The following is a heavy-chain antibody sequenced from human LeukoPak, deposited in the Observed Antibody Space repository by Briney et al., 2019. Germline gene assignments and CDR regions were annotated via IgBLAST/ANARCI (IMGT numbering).Heavy chain of an antibody. Sequence: GGPLRLSCAASGFTFSNYAMSWVRQAPGKGLEWVSAVSGSGDSTYYAGSVKGRFTISRDNSKNTLYLQMNSLRVEDTAVYYCAKDHLTLDAFDIWGQGTMVTVPS. J-gene: IGHJ3*02. CDR2: VSGSGDST. V-gene: IGHV3-23*01. CDR1: GFTFSNYA. CDR3: AKDHLTLDAFDI.